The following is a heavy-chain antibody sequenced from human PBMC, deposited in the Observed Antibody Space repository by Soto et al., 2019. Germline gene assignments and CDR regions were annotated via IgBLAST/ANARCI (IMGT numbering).Heavy chain of an antibody. Sequence: VGARILYCSASGFPFSSYSMHWVPQARGKGLEYVSAIRSNGGTTYYADSVKGRFTISRDNSTNTLYLQMSSLRAEDTAVYYCVKDPSKYSFDYWGQGTLVTVSS. CDR1: GFPFSSYS. D-gene: IGHD4-4*01. J-gene: IGHJ4*02. CDR3: VKDPSKYSFDY. V-gene: IGHV3-64D*06. CDR2: IRSNGGTT.